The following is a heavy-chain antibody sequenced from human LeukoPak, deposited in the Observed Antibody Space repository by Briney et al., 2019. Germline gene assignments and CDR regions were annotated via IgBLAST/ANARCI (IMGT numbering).Heavy chain of an antibody. CDR3: ARGRLGEYPPHFDY. CDR1: GFTFSIYW. V-gene: IGHV3-7*03. D-gene: IGHD3-10*01. Sequence: GGSLRLSCAASGFTFSIYWMTWVRQAPGKGLEWVANIKQDGSEKYYVDSVKGRFTISRDNAKNSLYLQMNSLRAEDTAVYYCARGRLGEYPPHFDYWGQGTLVTVSS. J-gene: IGHJ4*02. CDR2: IKQDGSEK.